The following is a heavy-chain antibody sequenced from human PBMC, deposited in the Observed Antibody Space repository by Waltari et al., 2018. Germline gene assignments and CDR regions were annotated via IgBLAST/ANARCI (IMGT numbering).Heavy chain of an antibody. D-gene: IGHD1-26*01. CDR3: ARKIRTYYVVAFDL. CDR1: GFTFGARA. CDR2: ISWNGENV. Sequence: EEQLVESGGGLVQPGRSLRPSCAASGFTFGARALHWVRQAPGKGLEWVSSISWNGENVAYADSVKGRYTISRDNAKKSLFLQMNSVRPEDTALYYCARKIRTYYVVAFDLWGQGTMVLVSS. J-gene: IGHJ3*01. V-gene: IGHV3-9*01.